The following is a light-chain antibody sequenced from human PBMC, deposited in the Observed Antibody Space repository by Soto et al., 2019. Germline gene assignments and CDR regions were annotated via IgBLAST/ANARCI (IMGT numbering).Light chain of an antibody. Sequence: DFQLTQSPASLSASAGDRVTITCRASQSIHTSLNWLQVQPGRAPRVLIFGASSLQSGVPRRFSGSGSGTDFSLTISSLQPEDFATYYCQQTFSKIVTFGGGTKVDIK. J-gene: IGKJ4*01. CDR2: GAS. CDR1: QSIHTS. CDR3: QQTFSKIVT. V-gene: IGKV1-39*01.